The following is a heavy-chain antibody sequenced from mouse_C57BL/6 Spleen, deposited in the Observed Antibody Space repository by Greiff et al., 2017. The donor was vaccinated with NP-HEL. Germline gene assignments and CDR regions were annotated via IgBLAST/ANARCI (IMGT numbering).Heavy chain of an antibody. D-gene: IGHD1-1*01. V-gene: IGHV6-3*01. CDR2: IRLKSDNYAT. Sequence: EVMLVESGGGLVQPGGSMKLSCVASGFTFSNYWMNWVRQSPEKGLEWVAQIRLKSDNYATHYAESVKGRFTISRDDSKSSVYLQMNNLRAEDTGIYYCTSDYYGSSYCYWGQGTTLTVSS. J-gene: IGHJ2*01. CDR1: GFTFSNYW. CDR3: TSDYYGSSYCY.